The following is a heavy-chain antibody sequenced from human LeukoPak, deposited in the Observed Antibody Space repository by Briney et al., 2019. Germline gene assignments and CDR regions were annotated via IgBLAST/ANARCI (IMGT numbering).Heavy chain of an antibody. D-gene: IGHD2-15*01. V-gene: IGHV4-38-2*02. Sequence: PSETLSLTCTVSGYSISSGYYWGWIRQPPGKGLEWIGSIYHSGSTYYNPSLKSRVTISVDTSKNQFSLKLSSVTAADTAVYYCARGPWSSDVWGKGTTVTVSS. J-gene: IGHJ6*04. CDR1: GYSISSGYY. CDR2: IYHSGST. CDR3: ARGPWSSDV.